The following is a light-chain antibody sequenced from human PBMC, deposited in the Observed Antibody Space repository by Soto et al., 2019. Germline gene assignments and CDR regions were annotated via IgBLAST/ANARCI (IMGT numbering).Light chain of an antibody. J-gene: IGKJ5*01. CDR3: QQRSSWPIT. V-gene: IGKV3-11*01. CDR2: DAS. Sequence: EIVMTQSPATLSVSPGESATLSCRASQSVSSHLVWYQQKPGQAPRLLISDASNRATGIPARFSGSGSGTDFTLTINSLEPEDFAVYYCQQRSSWPITFGQGTRLEIK. CDR1: QSVSSH.